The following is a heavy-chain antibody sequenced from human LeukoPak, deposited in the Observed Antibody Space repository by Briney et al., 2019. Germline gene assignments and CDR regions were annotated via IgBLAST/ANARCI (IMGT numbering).Heavy chain of an antibody. CDR1: GGSISSSSYY. CDR2: ISYSGST. V-gene: IGHV4-39*01. CDR3: ARHPDYYYSYMDV. Sequence: SETLSLTCTVSGGSISSSSYYWGWIRQPPGKGLEWIGSISYSGSTYYNPSLKSRVTISVDTSKNQFSLKLSSVTAADTAVYYCARHPDYYYSYMDVWGRGTTVTISS. J-gene: IGHJ6*03.